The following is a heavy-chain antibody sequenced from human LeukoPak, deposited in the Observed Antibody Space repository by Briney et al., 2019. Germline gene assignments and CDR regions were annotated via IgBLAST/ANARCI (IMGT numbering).Heavy chain of an antibody. CDR3: AELSSGWYGHFHY. Sequence: ASVKVSCKASGGTFSSYAISWVRQAPGQGLEWMGRIIPIFGTANYAQKFQGRVTITADKSTSTAYMELSSLRSEDTAVYYCAELSSGWYGHFHYSGQGTLVTVSS. D-gene: IGHD6-19*01. J-gene: IGHJ4*02. CDR2: IIPIFGTA. V-gene: IGHV1-69*06. CDR1: GGTFSSYA.